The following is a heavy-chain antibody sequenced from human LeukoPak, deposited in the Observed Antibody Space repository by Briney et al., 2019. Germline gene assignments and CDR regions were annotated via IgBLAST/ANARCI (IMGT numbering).Heavy chain of an antibody. CDR3: VREGLERRTNFDY. J-gene: IGHJ4*02. CDR2: ICMNVQTT. V-gene: IGHV3-64D*06. CDR1: GFTFTSHV. D-gene: IGHD1-1*01. Sequence: PGGSLRLSCSASGFTFTSHVMRWVRQAPGKGLQYVSGICMNVQTTYYAGSVKGRFTISRDSSKNTVYLQMNSLTAEDTAVYYCVREGLERRTNFDYWGQGTLVSVSS.